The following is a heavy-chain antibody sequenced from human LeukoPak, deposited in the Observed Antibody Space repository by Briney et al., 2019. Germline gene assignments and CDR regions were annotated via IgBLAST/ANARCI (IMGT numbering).Heavy chain of an antibody. CDR2: IYDNGIT. CDR3: ARGTRRGGDFYASYYYMDV. D-gene: IGHD2-21*02. CDR1: GGSISSYY. J-gene: IGHJ6*03. Sequence: SETLSLTCTVAGGSISSYYWSWVRQPPGKGPEWVGYIYDNGITNLNASLKSRVTMSVDTSKNQFSLKLSSVSTADTAVYYCARGTRRGGDFYASYYYMDVWGEGTTVTVSS. V-gene: IGHV4-59*01.